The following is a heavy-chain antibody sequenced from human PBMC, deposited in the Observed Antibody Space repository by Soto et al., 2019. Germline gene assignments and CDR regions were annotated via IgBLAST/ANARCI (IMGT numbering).Heavy chain of an antibody. V-gene: IGHV1-69*01. CDR3: AGDVSSGWNDASHDAFDI. D-gene: IGHD6-19*01. Sequence: QVQLVQSGAEVKKPGSSVKVSCKASGGTFSSYAISWVRQAPGQGLEWMGGIIPIFGTANYAQKFQGRVTITADESTSTAYMELSSLRSEDTAVYYCAGDVSSGWNDASHDAFDIWGQGTMVTVSS. CDR1: GGTFSSYA. CDR2: IIPIFGTA. J-gene: IGHJ3*02.